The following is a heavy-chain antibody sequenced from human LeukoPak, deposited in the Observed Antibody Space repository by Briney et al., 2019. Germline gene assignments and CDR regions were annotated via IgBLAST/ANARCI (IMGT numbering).Heavy chain of an antibody. J-gene: IGHJ3*02. V-gene: IGHV3-72*01. CDR2: TRNKAKSYTT. Sequence: GGSLRLSCAASGFTFSDHYMDWVRQAPGNGLEWVGRTRNKAKSYTTEYAASVKGRFTVSRDDSKNSLYLQMNGLKTEDTAVYYCARVGDYYDSSGYSLDAFDIWGQGTVVTVFS. D-gene: IGHD3-22*01. CDR1: GFTFSDHY. CDR3: ARVGDYYDSSGYSLDAFDI.